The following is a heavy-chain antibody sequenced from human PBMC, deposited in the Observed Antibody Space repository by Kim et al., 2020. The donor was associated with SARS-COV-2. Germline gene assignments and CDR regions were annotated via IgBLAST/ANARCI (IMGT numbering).Heavy chain of an antibody. Sequence: QKFQGRVTITADESTSTAYMELSSLRSEDTAVYYCARVKESEFGELLFDPWGQGTLVTVSS. CDR3: ARVKESEFGELLFDP. V-gene: IGHV1-69*01. D-gene: IGHD3-10*01. J-gene: IGHJ5*02.